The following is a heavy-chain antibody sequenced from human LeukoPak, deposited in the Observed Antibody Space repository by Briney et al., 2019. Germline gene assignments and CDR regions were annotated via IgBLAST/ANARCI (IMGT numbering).Heavy chain of an antibody. CDR2: TYYRSKWYN. D-gene: IGHD7-27*01. V-gene: IGHV6-1*01. J-gene: IGHJ4*02. Sequence: SQTLSLTCAISGVTVSSNSAAWNCFRQPPSRGLEWLGRTYYRSKWYNDYAVSVKSRITINPDTSKNQFSLQLASVAPEDTAVYYCAGGTGVFDYWGQGTRVTVSS. CDR3: AGGTGVFDY. CDR1: GVTVSSNSAA.